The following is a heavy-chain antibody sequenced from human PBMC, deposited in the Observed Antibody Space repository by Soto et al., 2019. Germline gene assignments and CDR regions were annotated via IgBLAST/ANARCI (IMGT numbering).Heavy chain of an antibody. V-gene: IGHV3-23*01. Sequence: EVQLLESGGGLAQPGGSLRLSCAASGFTFSGYTMAWVRQAPGKGLEWVSTISHSGESTYYAESVTSRFTISRDNSKNTLFMQMSSLRGDDTAVYFCAKDGWENWGQGTLVTVDS. J-gene: IGHJ1*01. CDR1: GFTFSGYT. CDR2: ISHSGEST. CDR3: AKDGWEN. D-gene: IGHD6-19*01.